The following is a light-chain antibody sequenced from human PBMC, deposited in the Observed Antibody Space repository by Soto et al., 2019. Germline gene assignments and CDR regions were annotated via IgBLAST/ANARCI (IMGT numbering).Light chain of an antibody. Sequence: EIVLTQSRGTLSLSPGERAAISCLASQNFTSDYLAWYQQKAGQSPRLLIFGASNRAFGIPDRFSGSWSATDFTLTIDRLEPTDFAVYYCQQYGSYPLTFGGGTKVDIK. J-gene: IGKJ4*01. V-gene: IGKV3-20*01. CDR3: QQYGSYPLT. CDR2: GAS. CDR1: QNFTSDY.